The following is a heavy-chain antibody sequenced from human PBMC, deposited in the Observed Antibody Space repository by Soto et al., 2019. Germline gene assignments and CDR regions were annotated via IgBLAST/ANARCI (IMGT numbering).Heavy chain of an antibody. V-gene: IGHV1-46*03. CDR2: INPSGGST. CDR1: GYTFTTYY. CDR3: ARGGSTWPFDY. J-gene: IGHJ4*02. Sequence: QVQLVQSGAEVRKPGASVRVSCKASGYTFTTYYMHWVRQAPGQGLEWMGIINPSGGSTSYAQKFQDRVTMTRDTSTSTVYMELSSLRSEDTAVYYCARGGSTWPFDYWGQGTPVTVSS. D-gene: IGHD3-10*01.